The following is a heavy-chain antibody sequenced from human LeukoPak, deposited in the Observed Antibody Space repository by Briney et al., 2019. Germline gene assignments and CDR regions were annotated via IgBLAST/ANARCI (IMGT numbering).Heavy chain of an antibody. D-gene: IGHD3-16*02. CDR2: LFYSGST. CDR1: GGSISSYY. Sequence: SSETLSLTCTVSGGSISSYYWSWIRQPPGKGLEWIAYLFYSGSTDYNPSLESRVTISVDTSKNQFSLKLRSVTAADTAVYYCARSPDYDYVWGSYRLHRPGRAFDIWGQGTMVTVSS. J-gene: IGHJ3*02. V-gene: IGHV4-59*01. CDR3: ARSPDYDYVWGSYRLHRPGRAFDI.